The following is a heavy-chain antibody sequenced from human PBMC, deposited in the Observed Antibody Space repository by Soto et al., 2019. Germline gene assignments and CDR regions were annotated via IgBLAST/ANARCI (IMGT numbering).Heavy chain of an antibody. CDR2: IYHSGST. V-gene: IGHV4-30-2*01. Sequence: QLQLQESGSGLMKPSQTLSLTCAVSGGSISSGGYSWSWSRQPPGKGLEWIGYIYHSGSTYYNPSLKSRVTISVDRSKNQFSLKLSSVTAADTAVYYCARVFRGYYDSSGPADYWGQGTLVTVSS. D-gene: IGHD3-22*01. CDR3: ARVFRGYYDSSGPADY. J-gene: IGHJ4*02. CDR1: GGSISSGGYS.